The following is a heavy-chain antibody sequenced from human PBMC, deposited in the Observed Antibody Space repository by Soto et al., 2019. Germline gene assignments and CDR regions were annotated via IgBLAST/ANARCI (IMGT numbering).Heavy chain of an antibody. D-gene: IGHD3-22*01. CDR2: ISRGGRST. V-gene: IGHV3-23*01. J-gene: IGHJ4*01. CDR3: TAASGYYASSCYCVDY. CDR1: GFAFSGYA. Sequence: WGSLRHPCAAAGFAFSGYAMTWCRQAPAEGREWVHGISRGGRSTYYAGSVKGRFTISRDNSKNTLCLQMNSLRAEDTAIHYFTAASGYYASSCYCVDYWGRGTL.